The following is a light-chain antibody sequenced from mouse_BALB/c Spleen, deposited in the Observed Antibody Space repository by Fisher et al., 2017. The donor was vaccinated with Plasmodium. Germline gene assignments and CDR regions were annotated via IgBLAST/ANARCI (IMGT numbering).Light chain of an antibody. J-gene: IGKJ4*01. CDR1: QSLLNSDGKTY. CDR3: FQASHVLLT. V-gene: IGKV1-135*01. Sequence: HPISISCKSSQSLLNSDGKTYLSWLLQRPGQSPKRLIYLVSKLDSGVPDRFTGSGSGTDFTLKISRVEAEDLGVYYCFQASHVLLTFGSGTKLEIK. CDR2: LVS.